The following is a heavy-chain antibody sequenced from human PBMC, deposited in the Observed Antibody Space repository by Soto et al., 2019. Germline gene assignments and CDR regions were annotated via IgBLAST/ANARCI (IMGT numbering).Heavy chain of an antibody. CDR1: GDTDTNYV. Sequence: QVQLVQSGAEVKKPGSSVKVSCKASGDTDTNYVISWVRQAPGQGLEWMGGIFPKFGTTYSAQKLQDRLTITADESSSTVYMQLSSLRLDDTAVYYCEAEMTFGKLSVVWGQGTTVTVSS. D-gene: IGHD3-16*02. J-gene: IGHJ6*02. CDR2: IFPKFGTT. CDR3: EAEMTFGKLSVV. V-gene: IGHV1-69*01.